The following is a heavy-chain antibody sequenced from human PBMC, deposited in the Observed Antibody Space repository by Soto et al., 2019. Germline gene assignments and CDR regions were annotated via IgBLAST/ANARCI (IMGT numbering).Heavy chain of an antibody. V-gene: IGHV1-2*02. CDR3: ASAAVTGTAGLDF. Sequence: GASVKGSCKASGYTFSGFYMHWVRQAPGQGLEWMGWINPSNGGTKYAEKFQGRVTMTRDTSISTAYVELSRLTSDDTAVYYCASAAVTGTAGLDFWGQGTLVTVSS. CDR2: INPSNGGT. CDR1: GYTFSGFY. D-gene: IGHD6-19*01. J-gene: IGHJ4*02.